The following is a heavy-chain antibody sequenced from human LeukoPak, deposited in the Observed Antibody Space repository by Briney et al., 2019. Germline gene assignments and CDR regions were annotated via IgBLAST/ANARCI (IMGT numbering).Heavy chain of an antibody. D-gene: IGHD3-22*01. CDR1: GASISSSDYF. V-gene: IGHV4-39*01. CDR3: ARHYDSSGYYYEFWFDP. CDR2: IFSSGTT. Sequence: SGTLSLTCAVSGASISSSDYFWGWIRQPPGKGLEWIGSIFSSGTTYYNPSLKSRVTISVDTSKNQFSLKLSSVSAADTAVYYCARHYDSSGYYYEFWFDPWGQGTLVTVSS. J-gene: IGHJ5*02.